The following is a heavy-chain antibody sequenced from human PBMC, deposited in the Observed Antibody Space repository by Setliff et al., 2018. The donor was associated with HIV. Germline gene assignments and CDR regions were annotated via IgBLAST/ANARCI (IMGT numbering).Heavy chain of an antibody. Sequence: PSETLSLTCTVSGGSISGSVWSWIRQPPGKGLEFVGYIYYMGRTTYNPFLKSRLTISVDKSKSQFSLKVRSVTAADTAVYYCARMDSSTWPDYYFYGMDVWGQGTTVTVSS. CDR2: IYYMGRT. CDR1: GGSISGSV. V-gene: IGHV4-59*01. J-gene: IGHJ6*02. D-gene: IGHD2-2*01. CDR3: ARMDSSTWPDYYFYGMDV.